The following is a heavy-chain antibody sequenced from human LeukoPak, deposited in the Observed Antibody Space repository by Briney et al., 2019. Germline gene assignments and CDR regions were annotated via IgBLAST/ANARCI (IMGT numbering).Heavy chain of an antibody. CDR1: GYTFTGYY. Sequence: ASVKVSCKASGYTFTGYYMHWVRQAPGQGLEWMGWINPNSGGTNYAQKFQGRVTMTRDTSISTAYMELSRLRSDDTAVYYCARWRACSSTSCYKAGGWFDPWGQGTLVTVSS. CDR2: INPNSGGT. D-gene: IGHD2-2*02. J-gene: IGHJ5*02. CDR3: ARWRACSSTSCYKAGGWFDP. V-gene: IGHV1-2*02.